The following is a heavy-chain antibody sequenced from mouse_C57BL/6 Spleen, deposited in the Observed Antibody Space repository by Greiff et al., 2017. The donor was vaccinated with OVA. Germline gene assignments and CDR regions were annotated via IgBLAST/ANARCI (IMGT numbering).Heavy chain of an antibody. CDR3: ARSGWPWYFDV. CDR1: GYTFTDYY. D-gene: IGHD1-1*02. Sequence: VQLQQSGPELVKPGASVKISCKASGYTFTDYYMNWVKQSHGKSLEWIGDINPNNGGTSYNQKFKGKATLTVDKSSSTAYMELRSLTSEDSVVYYCARSGWPWYFDVWGTGTTVTVSS. V-gene: IGHV1-26*01. J-gene: IGHJ1*03. CDR2: INPNNGGT.